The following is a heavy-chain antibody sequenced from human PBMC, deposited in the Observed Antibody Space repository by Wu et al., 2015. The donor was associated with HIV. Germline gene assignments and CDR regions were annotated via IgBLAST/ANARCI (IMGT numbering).Heavy chain of an antibody. D-gene: IGHD3-22*01. CDR2: IIPALGTV. J-gene: IGHJ4*02. V-gene: IGHV1-69*16. CDR3: ARGGPSGGYYDSGIYYFDT. Sequence: QVQLVQSGAEVKKPGSSVKVSCKASGGTFSTYTMNWVRQAPGQGLEWMGRIIPALGTVKYAQNFQGRVTITTDGTDESTSTAYMELSSLRSDDTAVYFCARGGPSGGYYDSGIYYFDTWGQGTRGHVSS. CDR1: GGTFSTYT.